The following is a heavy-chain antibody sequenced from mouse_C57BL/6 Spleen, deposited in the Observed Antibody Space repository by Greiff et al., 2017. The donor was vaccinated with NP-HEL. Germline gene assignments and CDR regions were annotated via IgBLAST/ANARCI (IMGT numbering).Heavy chain of an antibody. CDR2: ISDGGSYT. CDR3: ARRGIYYGYDGDYFDY. Sequence: EVQVVESGGGLVKPGGSLKLSCAASGFTFSSYAMSWVRQTPEKRLEWVATISDGGSYTYYPDNVKGRFTISRDNAKNNLYLQMSHLKSEDTAMYYCARRGIYYGYDGDYFDYWGQGTTLTVSS. D-gene: IGHD2-2*01. J-gene: IGHJ2*01. CDR1: GFTFSSYA. V-gene: IGHV5-4*01.